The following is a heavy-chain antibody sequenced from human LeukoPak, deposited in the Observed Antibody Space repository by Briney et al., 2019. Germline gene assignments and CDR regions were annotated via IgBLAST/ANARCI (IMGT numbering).Heavy chain of an antibody. CDR3: ASGMAYYYYGMDV. Sequence: GGSLRLSCAASGFTFTSYAMHWVRQAPGQRLEWMGWINAGNGNTKYSQKFQGRVTITRDTSASTAYMELSSLRSEDTAVYYCASGMAYYYYGMDVWGQGTTVTVSS. J-gene: IGHJ6*02. D-gene: IGHD1-14*01. CDR1: GFTFTSYA. CDR2: INAGNGNT. V-gene: IGHV1-3*01.